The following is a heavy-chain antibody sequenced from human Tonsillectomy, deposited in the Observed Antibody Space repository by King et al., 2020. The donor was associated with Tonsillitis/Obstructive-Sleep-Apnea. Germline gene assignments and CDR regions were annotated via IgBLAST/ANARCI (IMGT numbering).Heavy chain of an antibody. J-gene: IGHJ3*02. D-gene: IGHD2-2*01. Sequence: VQLVESGGGLVQPGGSLRLSCAASGFTFSSYWMSWVRQAPGKGLEWVANIKQDGSEKYYVDSVKGRITISRDNAKNSLYLQMNSLRDEDTAVYYCARLPLRYCSSTSCPEYAFDIWGQGTMVTVSS. CDR1: GFTFSSYW. CDR3: ARLPLRYCSSTSCPEYAFDI. V-gene: IGHV3-7*01. CDR2: IKQDGSEK.